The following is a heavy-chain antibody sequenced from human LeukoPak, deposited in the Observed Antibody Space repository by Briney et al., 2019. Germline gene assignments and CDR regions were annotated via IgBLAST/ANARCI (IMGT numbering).Heavy chain of an antibody. CDR2: ISGSGGST. CDR1: GFTFSSYA. Sequence: GGSLRLSCAASGFTFSSYALSWVRQAPGKGLEWGSAISGSGGSTYYADSVKGRFTISRDNSKNTLYLQMNSLRAEDTAVYYCAKYILATIIPFDYWGQGTLVTASS. V-gene: IGHV3-23*01. D-gene: IGHD5-12*01. CDR3: AKYILATIIPFDY. J-gene: IGHJ4*02.